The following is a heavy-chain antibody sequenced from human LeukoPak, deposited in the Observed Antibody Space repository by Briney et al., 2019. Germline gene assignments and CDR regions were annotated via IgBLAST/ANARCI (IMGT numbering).Heavy chain of an antibody. CDR1: GFIFSTSW. CDR3: GRDPYYDALDY. CDR2: INLDGSEK. V-gene: IGHV3-7*01. D-gene: IGHD3-16*01. J-gene: IGHJ4*02. Sequence: GGSLRLSCTASGFIFSTSWMTWVRQAPGKGLEWVANINLDGSEKYYVDSVKGRFTISRDNAKNSLYLQMNSLRAEDTAVYYCGRDPYYDALDYWGQGTLVTVSS.